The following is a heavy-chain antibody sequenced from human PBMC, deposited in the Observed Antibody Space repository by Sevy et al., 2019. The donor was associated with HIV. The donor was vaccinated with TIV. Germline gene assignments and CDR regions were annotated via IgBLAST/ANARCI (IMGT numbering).Heavy chain of an antibody. CDR2: INSDSGVT. J-gene: IGHJ6*02. Sequence: ASVKVSCKASGYIFTDYYIHWVRQAPGQGLEWMAWINSDSGVTNYAQKFQGEVTVNRDTSLSTAYLELTRLKSNDTAIYYCARLTTQPTSDLYGMDVWGQGTTVTVSS. CDR1: GYIFTDYY. CDR3: ARLTTQPTSDLYGMDV. D-gene: IGHD4-17*01. V-gene: IGHV1-2*02.